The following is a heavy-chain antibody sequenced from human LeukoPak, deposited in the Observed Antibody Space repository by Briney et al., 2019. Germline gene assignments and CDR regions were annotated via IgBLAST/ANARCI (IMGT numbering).Heavy chain of an antibody. CDR2: IIPILGIA. Sequence: SVKVSCKASGGTFSSYAISWVRQAPGQGLEWMGRIIPILGIANYAQKFQGRVTITADKSTSTAYMELSSLRSEDTAVYYCARGHYYGSGSYDPYFDSWGQGTLVTVSS. CDR1: GGTFSSYA. J-gene: IGHJ4*02. CDR3: ARGHYYGSGSYDPYFDS. D-gene: IGHD3-10*01. V-gene: IGHV1-69*04.